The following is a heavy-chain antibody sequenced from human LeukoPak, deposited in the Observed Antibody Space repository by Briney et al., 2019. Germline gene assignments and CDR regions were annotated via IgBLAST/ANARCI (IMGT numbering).Heavy chain of an antibody. J-gene: IGHJ6*03. CDR3: ARGLRQDGYNPGGAYYYMDV. V-gene: IGHV1-69*13. CDR1: GGTFSSYA. Sequence: ASVKVSCKASGGTFSSYAISWVRQAPGQGLEWMGGIIPIFGTANYAQKFQGRVTITADESTSTAYMELSSLRSEDTAVYYCARGLRQDGYNPGGAYYYMDVWGKGTTVTISS. D-gene: IGHD5-24*01. CDR2: IIPIFGTA.